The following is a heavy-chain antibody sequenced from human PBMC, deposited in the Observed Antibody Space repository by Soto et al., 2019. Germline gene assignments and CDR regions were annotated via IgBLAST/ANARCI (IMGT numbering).Heavy chain of an antibody. D-gene: IGHD3-10*01. J-gene: IGHJ6*02. Sequence: PSETLSLTCAVYGGSFSVYYWSWIRQPPGKGLEWIGEINHSGSTNYNPSLKSRVTISVDTSKNQFSLKLSSVTAADTAVYYCAREATMVRGYAVWGQGTTVTVSS. V-gene: IGHV4-34*01. CDR3: AREATMVRGYAV. CDR2: INHSGST. CDR1: GGSFSVYY.